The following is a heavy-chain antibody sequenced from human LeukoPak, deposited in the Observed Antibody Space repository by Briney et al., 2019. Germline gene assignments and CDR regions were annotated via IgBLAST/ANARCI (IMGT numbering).Heavy chain of an antibody. V-gene: IGHV4-34*01. Sequence: SETLSLTCAVYGGSFSGYYWSWIRQPPGKGLEWIGEINHSGSTNYNPSLKSRVTISVDTSKNQFSLKLSSATAADTAVYYCARAWFGEFLRILDYWGQGTLVTVSS. CDR1: GGSFSGYY. D-gene: IGHD3-10*01. J-gene: IGHJ4*02. CDR3: ARAWFGEFLRILDY. CDR2: INHSGST.